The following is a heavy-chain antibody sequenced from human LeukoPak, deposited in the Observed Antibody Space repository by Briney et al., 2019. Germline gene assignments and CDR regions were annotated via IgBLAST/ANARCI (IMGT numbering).Heavy chain of an antibody. Sequence: GGSLRLSCAASGFTFSTYWMSWVRQAPGKGLEWVANINQDGSEKYYVDSVKGRLTISRDNAKNSLYLQMNSLRAEDTAIYYCARGSNWAFDYWGQGTLVAVSS. CDR1: GFTFSTYW. CDR2: INQDGSEK. D-gene: IGHD7-27*01. J-gene: IGHJ4*02. V-gene: IGHV3-7*05. CDR3: ARGSNWAFDY.